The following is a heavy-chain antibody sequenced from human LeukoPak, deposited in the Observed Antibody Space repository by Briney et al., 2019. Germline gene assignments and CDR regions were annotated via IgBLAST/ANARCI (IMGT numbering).Heavy chain of an antibody. CDR2: IYPGDSDT. V-gene: IGHV5-51*01. D-gene: IGHD2/OR15-2a*01. Sequence: GESLKISCKGSGYSFTSYWIGWVRQMPGKGLEWMGIIYPGDSDTRYSTSFQGQVTISADKSISTAYLQWRSLKASDTAMYYCARFVHLSQNWFDPWGQGTLVTVSS. J-gene: IGHJ5*02. CDR3: ARFVHLSQNWFDP. CDR1: GYSFTSYW.